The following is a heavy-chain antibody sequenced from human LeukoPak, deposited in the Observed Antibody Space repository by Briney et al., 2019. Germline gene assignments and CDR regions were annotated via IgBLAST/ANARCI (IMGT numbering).Heavy chain of an antibody. Sequence: PGGSLRLSCAASGFTFDDYAMHWVRQAPGKGLEWVSLISGDGGSTYYADSVTGRFTISRDNSKNSLYLQMNSLRTEDTALYYCAKDKTGGSYQYYFDYWGQGTLVTVSS. D-gene: IGHD1-26*01. CDR2: ISGDGGST. V-gene: IGHV3-43*02. J-gene: IGHJ4*02. CDR3: AKDKTGGSYQYYFDY. CDR1: GFTFDDYA.